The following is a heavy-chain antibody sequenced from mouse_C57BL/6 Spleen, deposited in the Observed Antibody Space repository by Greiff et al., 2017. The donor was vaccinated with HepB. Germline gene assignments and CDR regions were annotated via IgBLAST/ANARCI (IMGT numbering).Heavy chain of an antibody. CDR3: AKNKDDSNYAYFDV. CDR1: GFSLPSYG. V-gene: IGHV2-5*01. CDR2: IWRGGST. J-gene: IGHJ1*03. D-gene: IGHD2-5*01. Sequence: QVQLKQSGPGLVQPSQSLSITCTVSGFSLPSYGVHWVRQSPGKGLEWLGVIWRGGSTDYNAAFMSRLSITKDNSKSQVFFKMNSLQADDTAIYYCAKNKDDSNYAYFDVWGTGTTVTVSS.